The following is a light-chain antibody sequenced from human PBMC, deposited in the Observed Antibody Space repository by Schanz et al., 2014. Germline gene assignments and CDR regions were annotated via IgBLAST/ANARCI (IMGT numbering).Light chain of an antibody. CDR2: EVS. CDR1: SSDVGAYNY. Sequence: QSALTQPASVSGSPGQSITISCTGTSSDVGAYNYVSWYQQHPGKAPKLMIYEVSKRPSGVPDRFSGSKSGNTASLTVSGLQAEDEADYYCSSYAGSNQVVFGGGTKLTVL. J-gene: IGLJ2*01. CDR3: SSYAGSNQVV. V-gene: IGLV2-8*01.